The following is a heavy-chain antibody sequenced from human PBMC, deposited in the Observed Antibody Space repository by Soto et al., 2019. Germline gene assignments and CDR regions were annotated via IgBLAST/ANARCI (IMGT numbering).Heavy chain of an antibody. CDR3: ARDSPYSTGAFDI. Sequence: GGSLKLSCAASGFTFSSYGMHWVRQATGKGLEWVAVIWYDGSNKYYADSVKGRFTISRDNSKNTLYLQMTSLRAEDTAVYYCARDSPYSTGAFDIWGQGTMVTVSS. J-gene: IGHJ3*02. CDR2: IWYDGSNK. V-gene: IGHV3-33*01. CDR1: GFTFSSYG. D-gene: IGHD6-25*01.